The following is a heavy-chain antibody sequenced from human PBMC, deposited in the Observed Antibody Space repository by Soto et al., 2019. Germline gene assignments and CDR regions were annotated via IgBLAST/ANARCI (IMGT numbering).Heavy chain of an antibody. CDR1: GYTFTSYY. D-gene: IGHD1-26*01. CDR3: ARDHFSYAVGATQFYYSYGMDV. Sequence: QVQLVQSGAEVKKPGASVKVSCKASGYTFTSYYMHWVRQAPGQGLEWMGIINPSGGSTSYAQKFQGRVTMNRDTSTSTVYMELSSQRPEDTAVYYCARDHFSYAVGATQFYYSYGMDVWGQGTTVTVSS. V-gene: IGHV1-46*01. J-gene: IGHJ6*02. CDR2: INPSGGST.